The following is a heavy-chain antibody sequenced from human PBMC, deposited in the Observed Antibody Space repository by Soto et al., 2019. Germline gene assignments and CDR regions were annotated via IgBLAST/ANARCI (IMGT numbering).Heavy chain of an antibody. Sequence: GGSLRLSCSASGFTFGFSSMNWVRQAPGKGLEWASSISSSSDYIYYADSVKGRFTVSRDNAKNALYLQMNSLRAEDTAVYYCARDGSGWSRDCWGQGTLVTVSS. CDR3: ARDGSGWSRDC. J-gene: IGHJ4*02. CDR2: ISSSSDYI. CDR1: GFTFGFSS. V-gene: IGHV3-21*01. D-gene: IGHD6-19*01.